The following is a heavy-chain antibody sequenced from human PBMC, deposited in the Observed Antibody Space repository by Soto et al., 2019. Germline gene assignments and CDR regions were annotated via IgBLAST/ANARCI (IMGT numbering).Heavy chain of an antibody. CDR1: GFTFSSYW. CDR2: IKQDGSEK. Sequence: GGSLRLSCAASGFTFSSYWMSWVRQAPGKGLEWVANIKQDGSEKYYVDSVKGRFTISRDNAKNSLYLQMNSLRAEDTAVYYCVRLRFLEWLAGDYMDVWGKGTTVTVSS. D-gene: IGHD3-3*01. J-gene: IGHJ6*03. V-gene: IGHV3-7*01. CDR3: VRLRFLEWLAGDYMDV.